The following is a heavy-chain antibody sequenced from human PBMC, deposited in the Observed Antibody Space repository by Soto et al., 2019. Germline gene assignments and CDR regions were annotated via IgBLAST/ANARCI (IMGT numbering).Heavy chain of an antibody. V-gene: IGHV1-69*01. CDR1: GGTFGRNA. CDR2: IIPMFGTA. J-gene: IGHJ3*01. CDR3: ARPQGSGWRFKALDF. Sequence: QVVLVQSGAEMKNPGSSVKVSCKASGGTFGRNAINWVRQAPGQGLEWMGGIIPMFGTANHAQKFRDRIMITADESTNTVYLEVNSLRSEDTAIYYCARPQGSGWRFKALDFWGQGTKVIVSS. D-gene: IGHD6-19*01.